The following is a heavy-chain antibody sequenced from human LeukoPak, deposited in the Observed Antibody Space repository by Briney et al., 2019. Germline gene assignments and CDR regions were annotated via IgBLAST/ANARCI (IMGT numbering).Heavy chain of an antibody. Sequence: SETLSLTYTVSGGSISSSSYFWGWIRQPPGKGLECIGSIYYSGGTSYNPSLRSRVTISVDTSKNQFSVKLSSVTAADTAIYYCARYYYGSGKQPYWGQGTLVTVSS. D-gene: IGHD3-10*01. V-gene: IGHV4-39*01. CDR1: GGSISSSSYF. CDR2: IYYSGGT. CDR3: ARYYYGSGKQPY. J-gene: IGHJ4*02.